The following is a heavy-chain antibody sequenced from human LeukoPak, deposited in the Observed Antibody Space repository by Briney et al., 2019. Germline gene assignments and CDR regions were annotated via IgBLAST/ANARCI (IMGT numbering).Heavy chain of an antibody. CDR2: INPDGSST. CDR3: ARDRGYSFGYSLDL. Sequence: GGSLRLSCAASKFTFNSYWMPWVRQAPGKGLVWVSRINPDGSSTNYADSVKGRFTISRDSAKNTLYLQMNSLRAEDTAVYYCARDRGYSFGYSLDLWGQGTLVTVSS. V-gene: IGHV3-74*01. J-gene: IGHJ5*02. CDR1: KFTFNSYW. D-gene: IGHD5-18*01.